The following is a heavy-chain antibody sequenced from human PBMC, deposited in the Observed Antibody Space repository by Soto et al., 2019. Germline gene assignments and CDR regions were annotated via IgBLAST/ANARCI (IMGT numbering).Heavy chain of an antibody. CDR2: IYYSGST. CDR3: ARGIAAPPPILFDY. V-gene: IGHV4-59*01. D-gene: IGHD6-6*01. Sequence: PSETLSLTCTVSGGSISSYYWSWIRQPPGKGLEWIGYIYYSGSTNYNPSLKSRVTISVDTPKNQFSLKLSSVTAADTAVYYCARGIAAPPPILFDYWGQGTLVTVSS. J-gene: IGHJ4*02. CDR1: GGSISSYY.